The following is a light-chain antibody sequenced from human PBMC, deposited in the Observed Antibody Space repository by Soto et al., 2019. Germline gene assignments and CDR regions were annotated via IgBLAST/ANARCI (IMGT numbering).Light chain of an antibody. CDR2: LGD. J-gene: IGLJ1*01. Sequence: QSALTQPPSASSTPGQTVTISCSGSTSNIGTFYVYWYQHLPGTAPKLLIYLGDQRASGVSDRLSGSKSGTSASLAINGLRSDDEADYYCAAWDDNLNAYVFGSG. V-gene: IGLV1-47*02. CDR3: AAWDDNLNAYV. CDR1: TSNIGTFY.